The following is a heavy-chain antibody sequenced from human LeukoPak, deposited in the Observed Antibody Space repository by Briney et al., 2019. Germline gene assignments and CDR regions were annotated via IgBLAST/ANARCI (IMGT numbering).Heavy chain of an antibody. D-gene: IGHD6-13*01. J-gene: IGHJ4*02. Sequence: GASVKVSCKASGYTFTGYYVHWVRQAPGQGLEWMGWINPNSGGTNYAQKFQGRVTMTRDTSISTAYMELSRLRSDDTAVYYCARDIWVGIAAAPAYWGQGTLVTVSS. CDR3: ARDIWVGIAAAPAY. CDR2: INPNSGGT. V-gene: IGHV1-2*02. CDR1: GYTFTGYY.